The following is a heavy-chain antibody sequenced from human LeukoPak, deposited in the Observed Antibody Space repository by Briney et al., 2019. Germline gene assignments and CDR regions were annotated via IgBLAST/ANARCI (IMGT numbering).Heavy chain of an antibody. CDR3: ARNKGIAAAGYYYYYGMDV. D-gene: IGHD6-13*01. CDR2: INTNTGNP. V-gene: IGHV7-4-1*02. CDR1: GYTFTSYA. Sequence: ASVKVSCKASGYTFTSYAMSWVRQAPGQGLEWVGWINTNTGNPTYAQGFTGRFVFSLDTSVSTAYLQISSLKAEDTAVYYCARNKGIAAAGYYYYYGMDVWGQGTTVTVSS. J-gene: IGHJ6*02.